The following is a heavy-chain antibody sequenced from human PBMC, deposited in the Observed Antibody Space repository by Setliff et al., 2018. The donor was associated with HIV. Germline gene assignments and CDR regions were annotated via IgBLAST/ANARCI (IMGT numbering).Heavy chain of an antibody. J-gene: IGHJ4*02. CDR1: GGSTTSGGYY. CDR3: AGFSYNFWVYRFDH. CDR2: IYYSEST. Sequence: PSETLSLTCSVSGGSTTSGGYYWSWIRQHPGKGLEYIGYIYYSESTYYNPSLKSRVTMSIDTSTQQFFLNVTSVTAADTAVYYCAGFSYNFWVYRFDHWGQGALGTVSS. D-gene: IGHD3-3*01. V-gene: IGHV4-31*03.